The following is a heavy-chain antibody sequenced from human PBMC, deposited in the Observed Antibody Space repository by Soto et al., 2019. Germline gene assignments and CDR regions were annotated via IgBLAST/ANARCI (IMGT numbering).Heavy chain of an antibody. CDR3: ARGPYSNYYYYYGMDV. V-gene: IGHV3-33*01. Sequence: GGSLRLSCAAPGFTFSSYGMHWVRQAPGKGLEWVAVIWYDGSNKYYADSVKGRFTISRDNSKNTLYLQMNSLRAEDTAVYYCARGPYSNYYYYYGMDVWGQGTTVTVSS. D-gene: IGHD4-4*01. CDR2: IWYDGSNK. J-gene: IGHJ6*02. CDR1: GFTFSSYG.